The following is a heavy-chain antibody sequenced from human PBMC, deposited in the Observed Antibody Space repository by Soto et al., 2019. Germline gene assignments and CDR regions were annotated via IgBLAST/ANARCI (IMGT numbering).Heavy chain of an antibody. J-gene: IGHJ4*02. CDR1: GGSISSGDYY. D-gene: IGHD5-12*01. CDR2: IYYSGST. CDR3: ARVVDIVATIVYYFDY. Sequence: SETLSLICTVSGGSISSGDYYWSWIRQHPGKGLEWIGYIYYSGSTYYNPSLKSRVTISVDTSKNQFSLKLSSVTAADTAVYYCARVVDIVATIVYYFDYWGQGTLVTAPQ. V-gene: IGHV4-31*03.